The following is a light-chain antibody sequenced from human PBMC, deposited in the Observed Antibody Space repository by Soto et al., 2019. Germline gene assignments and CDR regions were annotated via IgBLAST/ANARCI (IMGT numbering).Light chain of an antibody. Sequence: QLVLTQPPSASGTPGQRVTISCSGSSSNIGSNYVFWYQHLPGAAPLLLIYGNTKRPSGLPDRFSGSKSGTSASLAISGLRSEDEADYYCASWDDSLSAVVFGGGTKLTVL. J-gene: IGLJ3*02. CDR2: GNT. CDR3: ASWDDSLSAVV. CDR1: SSNIGSNY. V-gene: IGLV1-47*02.